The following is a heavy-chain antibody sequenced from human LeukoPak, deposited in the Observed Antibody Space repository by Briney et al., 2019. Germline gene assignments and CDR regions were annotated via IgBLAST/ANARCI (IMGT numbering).Heavy chain of an antibody. Sequence: ASVKVSCKASGYTFTGYYIHWVRQAPGQGLEWMGWIDPNSGGTNFARKFQGRVTMTTDTSITTAYMELTRLRSDDTAVYYCANWAATIRNFNYWGQGTLVTVSS. V-gene: IGHV1-2*02. D-gene: IGHD5-12*01. CDR1: GYTFTGYY. CDR2: IDPNSGGT. J-gene: IGHJ4*02. CDR3: ANWAATIRNFNY.